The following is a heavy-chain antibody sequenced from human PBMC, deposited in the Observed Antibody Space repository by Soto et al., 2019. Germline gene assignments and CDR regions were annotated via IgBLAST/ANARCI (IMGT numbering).Heavy chain of an antibody. Sequence: GGSLRLSCAASGFTFSSNAMSWVRRAPGKGLDWVSGISGSGRNTYYADSVQGRFTISRDNSKNTLFLQMNSLRAEDTAVYYCAKNGLSNSPSAIDSWGQGTLVTVSS. J-gene: IGHJ4*02. V-gene: IGHV3-23*01. CDR3: AKNGLSNSPSAIDS. CDR1: GFTFSSNA. CDR2: ISGSGRNT. D-gene: IGHD1-1*01.